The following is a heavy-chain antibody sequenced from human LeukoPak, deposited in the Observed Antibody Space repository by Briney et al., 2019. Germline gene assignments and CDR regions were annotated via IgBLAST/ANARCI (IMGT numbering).Heavy chain of an antibody. CDR1: XY. D-gene: IGHD3-22*01. V-gene: IGHV4-34*01. CDR2: INHSGST. J-gene: IGHJ5*02. CDR3: ASHGKSDYYDSSGYMSHWFDP. Sequence: XYWSWIRQPPGKGLEWIGEINHSGSTNYNPSLKSRVTISVDTSKNQFSLNLSSVTAADTAVYYCASHGKSDYYDSSGYMSHWFDPWGQGTLVTVSS.